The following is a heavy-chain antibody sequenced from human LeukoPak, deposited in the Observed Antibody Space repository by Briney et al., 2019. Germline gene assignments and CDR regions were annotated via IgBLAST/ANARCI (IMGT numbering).Heavy chain of an antibody. J-gene: IGHJ4*02. CDR2: IYTSGST. D-gene: IGHD3-22*01. Sequence: SETLSLTCTVSGGSISSYYGSWIRQPAGKGLEWIGRIYTSGSTNYNPSLKSRVTMSVDTSKNQFSLKLSSVTAADTAVYYCAGEDSNDISGYPTRSFDHWGQGTLVIVSS. CDR1: GGSISSYY. V-gene: IGHV4-4*07. CDR3: AGEDSNDISGYPTRSFDH.